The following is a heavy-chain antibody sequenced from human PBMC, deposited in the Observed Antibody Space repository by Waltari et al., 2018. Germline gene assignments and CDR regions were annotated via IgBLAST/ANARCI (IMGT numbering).Heavy chain of an antibody. CDR1: GFTLSAYW. D-gene: IGHD5-12*01. Sequence: EVHLVESGGDLVQPGGSLRGSCTASGFTLSAYWMHWFRRVPGKGLLGVARCSPDETTTAYADSVKGRFTISRDNGRNMLFLQMNGLRGEDTAAYYCARCLYSGTGIDLWGQGTQVTVSS. V-gene: IGHV3-74*01. CDR2: CSPDETTT. J-gene: IGHJ5*02. CDR3: ARCLYSGTGIDL.